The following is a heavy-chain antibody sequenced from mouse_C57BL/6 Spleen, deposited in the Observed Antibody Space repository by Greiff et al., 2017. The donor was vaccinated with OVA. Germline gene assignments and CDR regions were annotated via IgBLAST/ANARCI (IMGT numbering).Heavy chain of an antibody. CDR2: IDPETGGT. V-gene: IGHV1-15*01. CDR1: GYTFTDYE. D-gene: IGHD3-2*02. CDR3: TRIGSGYNYFDY. Sequence: QVQLKQSGAELVRPGASVTLSCKASGYTFTDYEMHWVKQTPVHGLEWIGAIDPETGGTAYNQKFKGKAILTADKSSSTAYMELRSLTSEDSAVYYCTRIGSGYNYFDYWGQGTTLTVSS. J-gene: IGHJ2*01.